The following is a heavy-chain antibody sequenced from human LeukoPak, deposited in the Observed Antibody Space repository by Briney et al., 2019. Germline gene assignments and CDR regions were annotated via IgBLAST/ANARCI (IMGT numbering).Heavy chain of an antibody. CDR3: AKPSLVVVVATTPADY. J-gene: IGHJ4*02. CDR1: GFTFSSYA. V-gene: IGHV3-23*01. CDR2: ISGSGGST. D-gene: IGHD2-15*01. Sequence: GGSLRLSCAASGFTFSSYAMSWVHQAPGKGLEWVSAISGSGGSTYYADSVKGRFTISRDNSKNTLYLQMNSLRAEDTAVYYCAKPSLVVVVATTPADYWGQGTLVTVSS.